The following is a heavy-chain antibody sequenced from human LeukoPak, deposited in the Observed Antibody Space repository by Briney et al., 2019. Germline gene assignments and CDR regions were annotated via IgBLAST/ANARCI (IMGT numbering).Heavy chain of an antibody. CDR2: ISGSGGTT. Sequence: GGSLRLSCAASGFTFSGYAMSWVRQAPGKGLEWVSVISGSGGTTYNADSVKGRFTISRDNSKNTLYLQMNSLRAEDTAIYYCAKGQELDDGVFDSWGQGAVDTVSS. V-gene: IGHV3-23*01. CDR1: GFTFSGYA. D-gene: IGHD4-17*01. CDR3: AKGQELDDGVFDS. J-gene: IGHJ4*02.